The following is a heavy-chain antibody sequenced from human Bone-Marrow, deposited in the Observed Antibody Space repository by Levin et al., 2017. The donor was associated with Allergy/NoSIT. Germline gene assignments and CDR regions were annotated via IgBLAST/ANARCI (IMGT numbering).Heavy chain of an antibody. CDR1: GFTFSSYA. CDR2: ISGSGGST. D-gene: IGHD3-10*01. Sequence: GGSLRLSCAASGFTFSSYAMSWVRQAPGKGLEWVSAISGSGGSTYYADSVKGRFTISRDNSKNTLYLQMNSLRAEDTAVYYCAKGETGIPVPRGPGKKLLWFRELLKLTAYYYYYYMDVWGKGTTVTVSS. CDR3: AKGETGIPVPRGPGKKLLWFRELLKLTAYYYYYYMDV. J-gene: IGHJ6*03. V-gene: IGHV3-23*01.